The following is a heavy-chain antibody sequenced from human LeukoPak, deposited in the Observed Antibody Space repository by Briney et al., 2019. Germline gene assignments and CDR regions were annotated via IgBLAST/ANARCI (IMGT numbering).Heavy chain of an antibody. CDR1: EFIFNNYG. Sequence: GGSLRLSCAASEFIFNNYGTHWVRQAPGKGLEWVAVISYDGRNKFYANSVKGRFTISRDDSKNTLYVQMNSLRPEDTAVYYCAKDGGRYSGSLDSWGQGTLVTVSS. CDR3: AKDGGRYSGSLDS. V-gene: IGHV3-30*18. D-gene: IGHD1-26*01. CDR2: ISYDGRNK. J-gene: IGHJ4*02.